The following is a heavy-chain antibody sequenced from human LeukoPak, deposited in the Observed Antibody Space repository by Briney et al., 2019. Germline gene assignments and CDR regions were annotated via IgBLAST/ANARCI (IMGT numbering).Heavy chain of an antibody. D-gene: IGHD5/OR15-5a*01. J-gene: IGHJ5*02. CDR1: GFTFSNYG. CDR2: VSGSGANT. V-gene: IGHV3-23*01. CDR3: AKDTLGFDP. Sequence: PGGTLRLSCAASGFTFSNYGMGWVRQTPGKGLEWLSSVSGSGANTYYADSVKGRFTISRDNAKNSLYLQMNSLRAEDTALYYCAKDTLGFDPWGQGTLVTVSS.